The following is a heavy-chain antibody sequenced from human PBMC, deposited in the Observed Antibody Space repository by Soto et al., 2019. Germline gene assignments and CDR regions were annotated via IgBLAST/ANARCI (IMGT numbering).Heavy chain of an antibody. CDR3: AKVGPYNAFWRVYSA. V-gene: IGHV3-9*01. D-gene: IGHD3-3*01. CDR1: GFTFDDYA. Sequence: EVQLVESGGGLAQPGRSLRLSCAASGFTFDDYAMHWVRQAPGEVLEWVAGINWTSGIIDYADSVRGRFTISRDNARNSLYLQMNSLRTEDTAFYYCAKVGPYNAFWRVYSAWGQGTLVTVSS. J-gene: IGHJ5*02. CDR2: INWTSGII.